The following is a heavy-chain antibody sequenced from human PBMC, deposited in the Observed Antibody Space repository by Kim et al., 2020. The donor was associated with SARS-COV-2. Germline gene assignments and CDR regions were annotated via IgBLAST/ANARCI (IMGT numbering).Heavy chain of an antibody. CDR1: GFTFSSYS. V-gene: IGHV3-21*01. J-gene: IGHJ3*02. CDR2: ISSSSSYI. CDR3: ARDVPIAVAGSAFDI. Sequence: GGSLRLSCAASGFTFSSYSMNWVRQAPGQGLEWVSSISSSSSYIYYADSVKGRFTISRDNAKNSLYLQMNSLRAEDTAVYYCARDVPIAVAGSAFDIWGQGTMVTVSS. D-gene: IGHD6-19*01.